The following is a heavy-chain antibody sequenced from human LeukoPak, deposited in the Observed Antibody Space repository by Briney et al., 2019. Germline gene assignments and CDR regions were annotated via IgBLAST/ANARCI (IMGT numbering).Heavy chain of an antibody. CDR3: ARDVNDLFDY. CDR2: IYYSGST. V-gene: IGHV4-59*01. J-gene: IGHJ4*02. CDR1: GGSISSYY. Sequence: SETLSLTCTVSGGSISSYYWSWIRQPPGKGLEWIGYIYYSGSTNYNPSLKSRVTISVDTSKNQFSLKLSSVTAADTAVYYCARDVNDLFDYWGQGTLVTVSS. D-gene: IGHD1-1*01.